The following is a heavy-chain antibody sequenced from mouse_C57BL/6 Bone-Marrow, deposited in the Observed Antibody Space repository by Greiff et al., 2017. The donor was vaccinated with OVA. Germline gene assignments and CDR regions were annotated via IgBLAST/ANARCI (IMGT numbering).Heavy chain of an antibody. V-gene: IGHV1-61*01. Sequence: VQLQQPGAELVRPGSSVKLSCKASGYTFTSYWMDWVKQRPGQGLEWIGSIYPSDSETHYNQKFKDKATLTVDKSSSTAYMQLSSLTSEDSAVYYCARSKGLYYFDYWGQGTTLTVSS. D-gene: IGHD3-3*01. J-gene: IGHJ2*01. CDR2: IYPSDSET. CDR3: ARSKGLYYFDY. CDR1: GYTFTSYW.